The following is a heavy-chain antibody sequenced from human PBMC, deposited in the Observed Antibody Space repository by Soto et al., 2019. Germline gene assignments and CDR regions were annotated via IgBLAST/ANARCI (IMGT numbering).Heavy chain of an antibody. CDR1: YKSISKEIG. CDR2: VHQAKGA. J-gene: IGHJ1*01. CDR3: ARAGFWNLDS. D-gene: IGHD1-1*01. Sequence: PSDTLSLTLVVSYKSISKEIGWIRVRQPPGQGLEWIGEVHQAKGALHNPGLRSRVTGSADLFNSKIFLEVHSLGAADTAVDYCARAGFWNLDSWGQG. V-gene: IGHV4-4*02.